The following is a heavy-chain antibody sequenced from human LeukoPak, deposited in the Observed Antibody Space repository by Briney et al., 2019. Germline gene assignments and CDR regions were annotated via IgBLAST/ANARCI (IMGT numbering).Heavy chain of an antibody. Sequence: TLSLTCTVSGDSISSGGFHWSWIRQFPGRGLEWIGYIYYSGRTDYNPSLKSRVTIAVDTSKNQFSLKLSSVTAADTAVYYCAKDPLGYCGRDCYSNYYNMDVWGQGTTVTVSS. V-gene: IGHV4-31*03. D-gene: IGHD2-21*02. CDR1: GDSISSGGFH. J-gene: IGHJ6*02. CDR2: IYYSGRT. CDR3: AKDPLGYCGRDCYSNYYNMDV.